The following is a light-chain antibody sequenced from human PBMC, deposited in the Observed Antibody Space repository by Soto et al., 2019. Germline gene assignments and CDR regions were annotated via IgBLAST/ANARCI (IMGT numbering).Light chain of an antibody. Sequence: EIVLTQSPATVSLSPGERATLSCRASQSVSSYLAWYQHKPGQAPRLLIYDASNRATGIPARFSGSGSGTDFTLTISSLEPEDFAVYYCQQRTDWPPAVTVGQGTRLEIK. CDR2: DAS. V-gene: IGKV3-11*01. J-gene: IGKJ5*01. CDR3: QQRTDWPPAVT. CDR1: QSVSSY.